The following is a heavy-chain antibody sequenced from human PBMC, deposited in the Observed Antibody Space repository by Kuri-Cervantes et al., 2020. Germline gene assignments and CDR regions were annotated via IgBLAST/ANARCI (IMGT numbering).Heavy chain of an antibody. CDR2: ISGIGGTT. CDR1: GFTFSSYA. CDR3: AKDLVAGATCTHDY. V-gene: IGHV3-23*01. D-gene: IGHD1-26*01. J-gene: IGHJ4*02. Sequence: SLKISCAASGFTFSSYARSWVRHAPGKGLEWVSAISGIGGTTYYADSVKGRFTISRDNTKNTLYQQMNSLSAEDTAVYYCAKDLVAGATCTHDYWGQGTLVTVSS.